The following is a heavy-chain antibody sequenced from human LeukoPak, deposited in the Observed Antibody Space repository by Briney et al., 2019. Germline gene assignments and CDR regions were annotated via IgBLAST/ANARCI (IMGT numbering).Heavy chain of an antibody. CDR1: GGSFSGYY. D-gene: IGHD6-13*01. CDR3: ARIRSIAAAVEDPSYYYYYGMDV. V-gene: IGHV4-34*01. CDR2: INHSGST. J-gene: IGHJ6*02. Sequence: SETLSLTCAVYGGSFSGYYWSWIRQPPGKGLEWIGEINHSGSTNYNPPLKSRVTISVDTSKNQFSLKLSSVTAADTAVYYCARIRSIAAAVEDPSYYYYYGMDVWGQGTTVTVSS.